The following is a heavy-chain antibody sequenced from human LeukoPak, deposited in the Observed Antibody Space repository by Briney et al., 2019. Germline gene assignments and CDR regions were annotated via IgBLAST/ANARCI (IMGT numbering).Heavy chain of an antibody. J-gene: IGHJ4*02. CDR1: GYSISSGYY. Sequence: SETLSLTCTVSGYSISSGYYWSWIRQPPGKGLEWIGYIYYSGSTNYNPSLKSRVTISVDTSKNQFSLKLSSVTAADTAVYYCARASDSSGYYFDYWGQGTLVTVSS. V-gene: IGHV4-61*01. CDR3: ARASDSSGYYFDY. CDR2: IYYSGST. D-gene: IGHD3-22*01.